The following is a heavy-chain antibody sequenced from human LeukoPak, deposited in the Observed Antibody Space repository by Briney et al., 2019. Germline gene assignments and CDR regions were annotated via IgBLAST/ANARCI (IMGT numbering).Heavy chain of an antibody. CDR2: INPNSGGT. D-gene: IGHD3-3*01. Sequence: ASVKVSCKASGYTFTGYYMHWVRQAPGQGLEWMGWINPNSGGTNYAQKFQGRVTMTRDTSISTAYMELSRLRSDDTAVYYCARDGIRYYDFWSGTSYNWLDPWGQGTLVTVSS. CDR3: ARDGIRYYDFWSGTSYNWLDP. CDR1: GYTFTGYY. J-gene: IGHJ5*02. V-gene: IGHV1-2*02.